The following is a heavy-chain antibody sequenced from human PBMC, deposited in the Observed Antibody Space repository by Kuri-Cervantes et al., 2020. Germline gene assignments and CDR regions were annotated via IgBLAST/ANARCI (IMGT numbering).Heavy chain of an antibody. CDR1: GFTFSSYW. CDR3: AKDHYYYDIPY. CDR2: ISGSGGST. D-gene: IGHD3-22*01. V-gene: IGHV3-23*01. J-gene: IGHJ4*02. Sequence: GESLKISCAASGFTFSSYWMSWVRQAPGKGLEWVSAISGSGGSTYYADSVKGRFTISRDNSKNTLYLQMNSLRAEDTAVYYCAKDHYYYDIPYWGQGTLVTVSS.